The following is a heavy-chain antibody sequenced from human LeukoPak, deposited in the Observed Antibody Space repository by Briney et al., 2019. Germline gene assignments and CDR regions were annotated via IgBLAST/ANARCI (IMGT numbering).Heavy chain of an antibody. J-gene: IGHJ4*02. CDR1: GFIVSSSY. CDR3: ARIRGHYDSSGYPYWFDY. CDR2: IYSGGIT. Sequence: GGSLRLSCAASGFIVSSSYMSWVRQAPGKGLEWVSVIYSGGITYYADSVKGRFTISRDNSKNTLYLQMNSLITEDTAVYYCARIRGHYDSSGYPYWFDYWGQGTLVTVSS. D-gene: IGHD3-22*01. V-gene: IGHV3-53*01.